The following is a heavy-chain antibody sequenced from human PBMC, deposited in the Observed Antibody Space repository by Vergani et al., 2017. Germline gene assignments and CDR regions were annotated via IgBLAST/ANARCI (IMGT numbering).Heavy chain of an antibody. J-gene: IGHJ4*02. CDR2: VYPGGST. Sequence: QVQLQESGPGRVKPSQTLSLTCSVSGASINSGSYYWSWVRQPAGKELEWIGHVYPGGSTEYNPSLESRVTVSGDSSKNQFSLRLRSLTAADTAVYYCARDRGSGSYYDFDYWGQGTLVTVSS. CDR3: ARDRGSGSYYDFDY. V-gene: IGHV4-61*02. CDR1: GASINSGSYY. D-gene: IGHD1-26*01.